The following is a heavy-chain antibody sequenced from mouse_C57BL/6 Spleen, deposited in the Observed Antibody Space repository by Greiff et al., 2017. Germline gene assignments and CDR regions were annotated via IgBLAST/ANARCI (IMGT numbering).Heavy chain of an antibody. CDR1: GYTFTDYY. J-gene: IGHJ2*01. CDR3: ARLLLCAFDY. Sequence: EVKVVESGPVLVKPGASVKMSCKASGYTFTDYYMNWVKQSHGKSLEWIGVINPYNGGTSYNQKFKGKATLTVDKSSSTAYMELNSLTSEDSAVYYCARLLLCAFDYWGQGTTLTVSS. V-gene: IGHV1-19*01. CDR2: INPYNGGT.